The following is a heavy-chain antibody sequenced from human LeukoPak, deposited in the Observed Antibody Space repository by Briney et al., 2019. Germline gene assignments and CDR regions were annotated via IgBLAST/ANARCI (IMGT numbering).Heavy chain of an antibody. Sequence: SETLSLTCAVYGGSFSGYYWTWIRQPPGQGLEWIGEINHSGSTLYDPPLKSRVTISLVTSKSQFSLKMSSMTAADTAVYYCARAGGWYRWDYYYYYYMDVWGKGTTVTISS. V-gene: IGHV4-34*01. D-gene: IGHD6-19*01. CDR3: ARAGGWYRWDYYYYYYMDV. CDR1: GGSFSGYY. J-gene: IGHJ6*03. CDR2: INHSGST.